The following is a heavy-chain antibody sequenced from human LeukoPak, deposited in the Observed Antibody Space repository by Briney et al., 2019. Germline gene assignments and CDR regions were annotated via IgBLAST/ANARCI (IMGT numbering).Heavy chain of an antibody. CDR1: GFTXXXXX. V-gene: IGHV3-30*02. CDR3: ARDVRFGDYRWFDP. D-gene: IGHD3-10*01. CDR2: IRYDXXXY. J-gene: IGHJ5*02. Sequence: GGSLRXXXXASGFTXXXXXXXXVRQXPGXXXXXXXVIRYDXXXYSYADXXXXRXXISXDNSKNTLYLQMSXLRAXXTAVYFCARDVRFGDYRWFDPWGQGTLVTVSS.